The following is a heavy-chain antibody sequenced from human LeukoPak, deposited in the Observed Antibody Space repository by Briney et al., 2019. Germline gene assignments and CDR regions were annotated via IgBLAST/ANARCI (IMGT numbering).Heavy chain of an antibody. CDR2: IYTSGST. V-gene: IGHV4-61*02. CDR3: AREERWLQSRGSVDY. D-gene: IGHD5-24*01. Sequence: PSETLPLTCTVSGGSINSGSYYYHWIRQPAGKGLEWIGRIYTSGSTIYNPSLKSRVTISVDTSKNQFSLKLSSVTAADTAVYYCAREERWLQSRGSVDYWGQGTLVTVSS. CDR1: GGSINSGSYY. J-gene: IGHJ4*02.